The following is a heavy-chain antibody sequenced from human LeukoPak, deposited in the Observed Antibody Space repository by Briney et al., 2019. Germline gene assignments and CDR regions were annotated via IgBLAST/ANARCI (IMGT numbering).Heavy chain of an antibody. D-gene: IGHD6-19*01. CDR1: GYTFTSYY. V-gene: IGHV1-2*02. J-gene: IGHJ6*02. CDR3: ARDLKAVSYYYYYGMDV. CDR2: INPNSGGT. Sequence: ASVKVSCEASGYTFTSYYMHWVRQAPGQGLEWMGWINPNSGGTNYAQKFQGRVTMTRDTSISTAYMELSRLRSDDTAVYYCARDLKAVSYYYYYGMDVWGQGTTVTVSS.